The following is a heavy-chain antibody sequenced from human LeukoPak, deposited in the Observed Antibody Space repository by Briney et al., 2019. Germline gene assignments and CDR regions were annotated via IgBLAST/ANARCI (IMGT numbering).Heavy chain of an antibody. V-gene: IGHV1-18*01. Sequence: ASVKDSCKASGYTFTSYGISWVRQAPGQGLEWMGWISAYNGNTNYAQKLQGRVTMTTDTSTSTDYMELRSLRSDETAGYYCGXDRLTVAGTTSFDYWGQGTLVTVSS. CDR3: GXDRLTVAGTTSFDY. D-gene: IGHD1-7*01. CDR2: ISAYNGNT. J-gene: IGHJ4*02. CDR1: GYTFTSYG.